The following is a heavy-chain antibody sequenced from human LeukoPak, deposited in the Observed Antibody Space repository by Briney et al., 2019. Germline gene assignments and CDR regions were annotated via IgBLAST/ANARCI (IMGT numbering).Heavy chain of an antibody. CDR3: ARLPPHCSGGSCPFDY. D-gene: IGHD2-15*01. V-gene: IGHV4-59*08. CDR2: IYYSGST. Sequence: SSETLSLTCTVSGGSISSYYWSWIRQPPGKGLEWIGYIYYSGSTNYNPSLKSRVTISVDTSKNQFSLKLSSVTAADTAVYYCARLPPHCSGGSCPFDYWGQGTLVTVSS. J-gene: IGHJ4*02. CDR1: GGSISSYY.